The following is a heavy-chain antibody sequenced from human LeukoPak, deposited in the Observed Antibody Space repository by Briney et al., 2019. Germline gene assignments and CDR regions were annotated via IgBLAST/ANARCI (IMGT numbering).Heavy chain of an antibody. V-gene: IGHV3-48*03. D-gene: IGHD3-10*01. CDR2: ISSSGSTT. CDR3: AKNYDSGRGVPYGMDV. CDR1: GFTFSSYE. Sequence: PGGSLRLSCAASGFTFSSYEMNWVRQAPGKGLEWVSYISSSGSTTYYADSVKGRFTISRDNSKNTLYLQMNSLRGEDTAVYYCAKNYDSGRGVPYGMDVWGQGTTVTVSS. J-gene: IGHJ6*02.